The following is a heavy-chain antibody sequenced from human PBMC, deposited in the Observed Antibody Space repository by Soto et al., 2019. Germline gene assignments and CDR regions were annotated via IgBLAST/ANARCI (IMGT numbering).Heavy chain of an antibody. CDR3: ARDLRSYFDY. J-gene: IGHJ4*02. Sequence: LSLTCTVSGGSISSYYWSWIRQPPGKGLEWIGYIYYSGSTNYNPSLKSRVTISVDTSKNQFSLKLSSVTAADTAVYYCARDLRSYFDYWGQGTLVTVSS. V-gene: IGHV4-59*01. CDR2: IYYSGST. CDR1: GGSISSYY.